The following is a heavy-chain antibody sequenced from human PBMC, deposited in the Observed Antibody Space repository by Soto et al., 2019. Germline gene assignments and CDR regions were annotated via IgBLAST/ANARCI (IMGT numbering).Heavy chain of an antibody. J-gene: IGHJ6*02. CDR1: GYTFTGYY. Sequence: ASVKVSCKASGYTFTGYYMHWVRQAPGQGLEWMGWINPNSGGTNYAQKFQGWVTMTRDTSISTAYMELSRLRSDDTAVYYCARSIAVAGGASYYYYGMDVWGQGTTVTVSS. CDR3: ARSIAVAGGASYYYYGMDV. V-gene: IGHV1-2*04. CDR2: INPNSGGT. D-gene: IGHD6-19*01.